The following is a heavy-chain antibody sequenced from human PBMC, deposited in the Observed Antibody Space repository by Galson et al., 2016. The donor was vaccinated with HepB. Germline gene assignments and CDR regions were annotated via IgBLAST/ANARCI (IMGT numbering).Heavy chain of an antibody. CDR3: ARDFEYRGSRSRYEDCFDP. CDR2: SSANEGDT. J-gene: IGHJ5*02. CDR1: GYSFTSYG. V-gene: IGHV1-18*01. D-gene: IGHD2-2*01. Sequence: SVKVSCKASGYSFTSYGISWVRQAPGQGLEWMGWSSANEGDTNYARKFQGRVTLTTDTSTNTAYMELRSLTSDDTAVYYCARDFEYRGSRSRYEDCFDPWGQGTLVTVFS.